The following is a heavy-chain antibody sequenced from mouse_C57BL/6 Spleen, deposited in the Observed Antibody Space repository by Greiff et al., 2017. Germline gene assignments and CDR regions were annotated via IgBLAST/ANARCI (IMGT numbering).Heavy chain of an antibody. Sequence: QVQLQQSGAELAKPGASVKLSCKASGYTFTSYWMHWVKQRPGQGLEWIGYINPSSGNTKYNQKFKDKATLTADKSSNTAYMQLSSLTDEDAEVYDSARRTNYYGSEDYWGQGTTLTVSS. CDR2: INPSSGNT. CDR3: ARRTNYYGSEDY. V-gene: IGHV1-7*01. D-gene: IGHD1-1*01. CDR1: GYTFTSYW. J-gene: IGHJ2*01.